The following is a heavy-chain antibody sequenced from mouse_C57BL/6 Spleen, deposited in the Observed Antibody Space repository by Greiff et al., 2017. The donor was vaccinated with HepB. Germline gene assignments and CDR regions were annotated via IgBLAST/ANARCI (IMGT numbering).Heavy chain of an antibody. V-gene: IGHV1-15*01. D-gene: IGHD3-1*01. J-gene: IGHJ4*01. CDR2: IDPETGGT. CDR3: TSLLGSDY. Sequence: VHVKQSGAELVRPGASVTLSCKASGYTFTDYEMHWVKQTPVHGLEWIGAIDPETGGTAYNQKFKGKAILTADKSSSTAYMELRSLTSEDSAVYYCTSLLGSDYWGQGTSVTVSS. CDR1: GYTFTDYE.